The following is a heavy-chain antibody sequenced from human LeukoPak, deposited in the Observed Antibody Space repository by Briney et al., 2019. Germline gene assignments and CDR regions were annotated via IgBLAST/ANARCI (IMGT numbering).Heavy chain of an antibody. CDR2: IIPIFGTA. CDR1: GGTFSSYA. CDR3: ARDRYGSGSYYYFQH. J-gene: IGHJ1*01. V-gene: IGHV1-69*13. D-gene: IGHD3-10*01. Sequence: ASVKVSCKSSGGTFSSYAISWVRQAPGHGLEWMGGIIPIFGTANYAQKFQGRVTITADESTSTAYMELSSLRSEDTAVYYCARDRYGSGSYYYFQHWGQGTLVTVSS.